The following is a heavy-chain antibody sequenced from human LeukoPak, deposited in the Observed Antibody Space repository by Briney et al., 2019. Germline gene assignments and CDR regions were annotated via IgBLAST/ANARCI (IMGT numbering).Heavy chain of an antibody. CDR3: ARATYLTWSFDF. CDR2: ISGSGGST. J-gene: IGHJ4*02. CDR1: GFTFSSYA. Sequence: GGSLRLSCAASGFTFSSYAMSWVRQAPGKGLEWVSAISGSGGSTYYADSVKGRFTISRDNSNNTLYLQMSSLRAEDTAVYYCARATYLTWSFDFWGQGTLVTVSS. D-gene: IGHD2-8*02. V-gene: IGHV3-23*01.